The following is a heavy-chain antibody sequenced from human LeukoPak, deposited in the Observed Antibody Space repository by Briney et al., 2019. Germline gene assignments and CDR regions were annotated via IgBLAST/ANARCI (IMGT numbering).Heavy chain of an antibody. J-gene: IGHJ4*02. Sequence: ASVRVSCKASGYTFSSSGISGVRLAPGQGLEWMGWISVYNGATKYAQKFQGRVTMTTDTSTNTAFMELGSLMSDDTALYYCARDHSSSWFYLDYWGQGTLVTVSS. CDR1: GYTFSSSG. D-gene: IGHD6-13*01. V-gene: IGHV1-18*01. CDR3: ARDHSSSWFYLDY. CDR2: ISVYNGAT.